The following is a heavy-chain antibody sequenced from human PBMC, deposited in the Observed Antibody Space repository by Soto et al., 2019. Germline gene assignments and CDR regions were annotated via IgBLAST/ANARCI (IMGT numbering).Heavy chain of an antibody. CDR2: IKQDGSEK. J-gene: IGHJ3*02. V-gene: IGHV3-7*04. D-gene: IGHD5-18*01. Sequence: EVQLVESGGGLVQPGGSLRLSCAASGMTFSSYWMSWVRQAPGKGQEWVANIKQDGSEKFYVDSVQGRFTISRDNAKNTRYLLMNRLRAEDTAVYYCARPLSYGNIWGQGTMVTVSS. CDR1: GMTFSSYW. CDR3: ARPLSYGNI.